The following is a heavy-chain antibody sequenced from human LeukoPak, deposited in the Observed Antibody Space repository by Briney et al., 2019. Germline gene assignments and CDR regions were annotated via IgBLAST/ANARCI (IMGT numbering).Heavy chain of an antibody. CDR2: IYSGGST. Sequence: GGSLRLSCAASGFTVSSNYMSWVRQAPGKGLEWVSVIYSGGSTYYADSVKGRFTLSRDNSKNTLYLQMNSLRAEDTAVYYCARDHGARHYFDYWDQGTLVTVSS. V-gene: IGHV3-66*02. J-gene: IGHJ4*02. D-gene: IGHD3-10*01. CDR3: ARDHGARHYFDY. CDR1: GFTVSSNY.